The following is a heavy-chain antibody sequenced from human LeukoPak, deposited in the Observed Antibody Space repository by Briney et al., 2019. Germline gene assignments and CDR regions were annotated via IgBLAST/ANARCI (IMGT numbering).Heavy chain of an antibody. Sequence: GGSLRLSCAASGFTFSSYSMNWVRQAPGKGLEWVSSISSSSSYIYYADSVKGRFTIYRDNAKNSLYLQMNSLRAEDTAVYYCARDGVTTVTTFWGQGTLVTVSS. V-gene: IGHV3-21*01. CDR1: GFTFSSYS. J-gene: IGHJ4*02. CDR2: ISSSSSYI. D-gene: IGHD4-17*01. CDR3: ARDGVTTVTTF.